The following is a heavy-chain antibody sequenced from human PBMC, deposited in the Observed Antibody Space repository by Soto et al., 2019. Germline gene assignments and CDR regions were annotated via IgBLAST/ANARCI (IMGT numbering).Heavy chain of an antibody. CDR3: ARYSPDFGNPLGYFQH. CDR2: ISAYNGNT. D-gene: IGHD3-3*01. J-gene: IGHJ1*01. CDR1: GYTFTRYG. V-gene: IGHV1-18*01. Sequence: QVQLVQSGAEVKKPGASVKVSCKASGYTFTRYGISWVRQAPGQGLEWMGWISAYNGNTNYAQKLQGIVTMTTDTSTSTAYMELRSMRSDDTAVYYCARYSPDFGNPLGYFQHWGQGTLVTVSS.